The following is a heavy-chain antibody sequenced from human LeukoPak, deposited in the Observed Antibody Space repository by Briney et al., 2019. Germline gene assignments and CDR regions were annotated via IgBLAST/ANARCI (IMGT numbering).Heavy chain of an antibody. CDR3: ARDRPSAAVDY. J-gene: IGHJ4*02. V-gene: IGHV3-21*01. CDR2: ISSSSSYI. Sequence: PGGSLRLSFAASGFTFSTYNMNWVRQAPGKGLEWVSSISSSSSYIYYADSVKGRFTISRDNAKNSLYLQMNSLRAEDTAVYYCARDRPSAAVDYWGQGTLVTVSS. CDR1: GFTFSTYN.